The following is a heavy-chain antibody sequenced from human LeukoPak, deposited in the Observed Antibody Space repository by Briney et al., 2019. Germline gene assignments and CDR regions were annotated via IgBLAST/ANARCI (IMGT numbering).Heavy chain of an antibody. CDR2: ISYDGSNK. V-gene: IGHV3-30-3*01. CDR3: ARGKYGSGTYGESAFDI. D-gene: IGHD3-10*01. CDR1: GFTFSSYA. Sequence: GGSLRLSCAASGFTFSSYAMHWVRQAPGKGLEWVAVISYDGSNKYYADSVKGRFTISRDNAKNSLYLQMNSLRAEDTAVYYCARGKYGSGTYGESAFDIWGQGTMVTVS. J-gene: IGHJ3*02.